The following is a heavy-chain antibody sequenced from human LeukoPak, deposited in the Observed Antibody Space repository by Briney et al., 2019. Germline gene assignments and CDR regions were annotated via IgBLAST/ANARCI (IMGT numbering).Heavy chain of an antibody. V-gene: IGHV4-30-4*01. D-gene: IGHD3-22*01. CDR1: GGSISSGDYY. J-gene: IGHJ4*02. Sequence: SETLSLTCTVSGGSISSGDYYWRWIRQPPGKGLEWIVYIYYSGSTYYNPSLKSRVTISVDTSKNQFSLKLSSVTAADTAVYYCAREGRGSSGSALDYWGQGTLVTVSS. CDR3: AREGRGSSGSALDY. CDR2: IYYSGST.